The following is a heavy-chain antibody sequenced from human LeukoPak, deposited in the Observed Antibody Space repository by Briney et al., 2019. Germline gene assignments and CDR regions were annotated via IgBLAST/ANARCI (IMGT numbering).Heavy chain of an antibody. CDR3: ARGTSGSYYQSLDY. D-gene: IGHD1-26*01. CDR1: GYTFTGYY. V-gene: IGHV1-2*02. J-gene: IGHJ4*02. CDR2: INPNSGGT. Sequence: GASVKVSCKASGYTFTGYYMHWVRRAPGQGLEWMGWINPNSGGTNYAQKFQGRVTMTRDTSISTAYMKLSRLRSDDTAVYYCARGTSGSYYQSLDYWGQGTLVTVSS.